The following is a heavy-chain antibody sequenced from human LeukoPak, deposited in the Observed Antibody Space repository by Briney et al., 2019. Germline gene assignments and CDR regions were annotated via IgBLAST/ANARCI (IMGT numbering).Heavy chain of an antibody. V-gene: IGHV5-51*01. Sequence: GESLKISCKVSGYSFTSYCIGWVRQMPGKGLEWMGIIYPGDSGPTYSPSFQGRVTISVDKSINTAYLQWSSLQASDTAMYYCGMSGDRVPLQDDVFDVWGQGTMVTV. CDR2: IYPGDSGP. J-gene: IGHJ3*01. CDR3: GMSGDRVPLQDDVFDV. CDR1: GYSFTSYC. D-gene: IGHD1-26*01.